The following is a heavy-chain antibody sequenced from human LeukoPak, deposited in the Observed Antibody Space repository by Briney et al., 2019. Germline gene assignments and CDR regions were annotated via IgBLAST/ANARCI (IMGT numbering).Heavy chain of an antibody. J-gene: IGHJ6*03. CDR3: ARGTMTPPRYYYMDA. CDR2: IYHSGST. CDR1: GYSISSGYY. Sequence: SETLSLTCTVSGYSISSGYYWGWIRQPPGKGLEWIGSIYHSGSTYYNPSLKSRVTISVDTSKNQFSLKLSSVTAADTAVYYCARGTMTPPRYYYMDAWGKGTTVTISS. D-gene: IGHD3-22*01. V-gene: IGHV4-38-2*02.